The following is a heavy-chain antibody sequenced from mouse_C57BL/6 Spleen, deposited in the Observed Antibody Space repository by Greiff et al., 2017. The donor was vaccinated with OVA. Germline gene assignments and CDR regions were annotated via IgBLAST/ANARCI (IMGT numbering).Heavy chain of an antibody. Sequence: EVKLEESGGGLVKPGGSLKLSCAASGFTFSSYTMSWVRQTPEKRLEWVATISGGGGNTYYPDSVKGRFTISRDNAKNTLYLQMSSLRSEDTALYYCARELPYYAMDDWGQGTSVTVSS. J-gene: IGHJ4*01. CDR3: ARELPYYAMDD. CDR2: ISGGGGNT. D-gene: IGHD2-1*01. CDR1: GFTFSSYT. V-gene: IGHV5-9*01.